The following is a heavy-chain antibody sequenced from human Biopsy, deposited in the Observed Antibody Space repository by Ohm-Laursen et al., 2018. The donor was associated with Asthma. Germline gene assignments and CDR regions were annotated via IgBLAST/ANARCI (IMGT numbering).Heavy chain of an antibody. CDR1: GGTFNTYV. Sequence: SSVKVSCKALGGTFNTYVIGWVRQAPGQGLEWVGGINSVFGTTTYPQKFQDRVTITADDSTSTVYMELSSLRSEDTAVYYCARKAGSCISRTCYSLDFWGQGTLVTVSS. D-gene: IGHD2-2*01. CDR3: ARKAGSCISRTCYSLDF. V-gene: IGHV1-69*01. CDR2: INSVFGTT. J-gene: IGHJ4*02.